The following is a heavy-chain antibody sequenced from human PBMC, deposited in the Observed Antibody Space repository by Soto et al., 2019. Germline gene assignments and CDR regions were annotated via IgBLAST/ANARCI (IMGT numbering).Heavy chain of an antibody. V-gene: IGHV3-15*01. CDR1: GFTFTNAW. J-gene: IGHJ4*02. CDR3: TTIVLVPFDH. CDR2: IKSKSDGETA. D-gene: IGHD3-22*01. Sequence: PGGSLRLSCRTSGFTFTNAWMNRVRLTAGNGLEWVGRIKSKSDGETAEYAAPVKGRFIIWRDDSTDTLYLEMNNLTSEDSAVYYCTTIVLVPFDHWGQGVLVTVSS.